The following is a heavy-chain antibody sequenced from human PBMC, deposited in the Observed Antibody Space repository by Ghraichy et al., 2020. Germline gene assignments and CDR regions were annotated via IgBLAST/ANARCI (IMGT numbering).Heavy chain of an antibody. D-gene: IGHD2-2*01. J-gene: IGHJ4*02. V-gene: IGHV3-11*01. CDR1: RFPFSDYY. CDR3: ARGGVEYELIKKTYFDS. Sequence: GGSLRLSCIGSRFPFSDYYISWIRQAPGKGLEWISYIGRSGTSVFYADSIRGRFTVSRDNAKNSVYLHMNSLRTEDTAVYYCARGGVEYELIKKTYFDSWGQGTLVTVSS. CDR2: IGRSGTSV.